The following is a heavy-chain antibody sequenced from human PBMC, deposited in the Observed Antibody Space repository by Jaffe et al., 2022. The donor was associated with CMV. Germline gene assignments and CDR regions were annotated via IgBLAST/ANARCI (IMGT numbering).Heavy chain of an antibody. CDR2: INPSGGST. CDR1: GYTFTSYY. D-gene: IGHD2-2*01. J-gene: IGHJ6*03. Sequence: QVQLVQSGAEVKKPGASVKVSCKASGYTFTSYYMHWVRQAPGQGLEWMGIINPSGGSTSYAQKFQGRVTMTRDTSTSTVYMELSSLRSEDTAVYYCARGGYCSSTSCYRAYYYYYYMDVWGKGTTVTVSS. CDR3: ARGGYCSSTSCYRAYYYYYYMDV. V-gene: IGHV1-46*01.